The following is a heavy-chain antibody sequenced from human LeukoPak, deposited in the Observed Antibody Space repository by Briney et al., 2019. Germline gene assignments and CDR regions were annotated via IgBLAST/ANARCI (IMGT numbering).Heavy chain of an antibody. CDR2: ISYDGSNK. D-gene: IGHD3-3*01. V-gene: IGHV3-30*03. CDR3: ARRHDRITIFGVLSGPLGPDSYYFDY. J-gene: IGHJ4*02. Sequence: PGGSLRLSCAASGFTFSSYGMHWVRQAPGKGLEWVAVISYDGSNKYYADSVKGRFTISRDNSKNTLYLQMNSLRAEDTAVYYCARRHDRITIFGVLSGPLGPDSYYFDYWGQGTLVTVSS. CDR1: GFTFSSYG.